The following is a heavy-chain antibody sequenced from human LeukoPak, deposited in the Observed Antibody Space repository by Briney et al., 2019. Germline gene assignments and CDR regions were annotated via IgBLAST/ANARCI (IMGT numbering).Heavy chain of an antibody. CDR2: MNPNCGNT. CDR1: GYTFTSYD. CDR3: ARDLLRRTGAFDI. Sequence: ASVKVSCKASGYTFTSYDINWVRQATGQGLEWMGWMNPNCGNTGYAQKFQGRVTMTRNTSISTAYMELSSLRSEDTAVYYCARDLLRRTGAFDIWGQGTMVTVSS. D-gene: IGHD4-17*01. J-gene: IGHJ3*02. V-gene: IGHV1-8*01.